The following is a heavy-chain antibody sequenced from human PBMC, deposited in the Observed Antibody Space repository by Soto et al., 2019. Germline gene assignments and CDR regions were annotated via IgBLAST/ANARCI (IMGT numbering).Heavy chain of an antibody. J-gene: IGHJ4*02. CDR3: ATSWIQSPTAR. V-gene: IGHV4-61*01. Sequence: QVQLQESGPGLVKPSETLSLTCTVSGGSVSSGSYYWSWIRQPPGKGLEWIGYIYYSGSTNYNPSLKSRVTISVDTSKNQFSLKLSSVTAADTAVSYCATSWIQSPTARWGQGTLVTVSS. CDR1: GGSVSSGSYY. CDR2: IYYSGST. D-gene: IGHD5-18*01.